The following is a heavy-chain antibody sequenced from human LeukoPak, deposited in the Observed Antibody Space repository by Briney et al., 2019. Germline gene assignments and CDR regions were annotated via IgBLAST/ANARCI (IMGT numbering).Heavy chain of an antibody. CDR3: ATGGYSGYYCY. Sequence: ASVKVSCRSSGYXFNNFGIIWVRQAPGEGLEWMGGISVYNGNTNYAQKLQGRVTMTTDTSTTTAYMELSSLRSEDTAVYHCATGGYSGYYCYWGQGTLVTVSS. CDR1: GYXFNNFG. D-gene: IGHD5-12*01. J-gene: IGHJ4*02. CDR2: ISVYNGNT. V-gene: IGHV1-18*01.